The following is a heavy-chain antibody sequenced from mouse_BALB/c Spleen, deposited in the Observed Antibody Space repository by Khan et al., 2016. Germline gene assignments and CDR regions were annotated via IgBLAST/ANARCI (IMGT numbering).Heavy chain of an antibody. V-gene: IGHV2-6-7*01. CDR3: SSDYDGFAY. Sequence: QVQLKQSGPGLVAPSQSLSITCTVSGFSLTGYGVNWVRQPPGKGLEWLGKIWGDGRTDYNSALNSRVSICKYNSKSQVFLKRNSLQKDDTANYYCSSDYDGFAYRGQGTLVIISA. CDR1: GFSLTGYG. CDR2: IWGDGRT. D-gene: IGHD2-12*01. J-gene: IGHJ3*01.